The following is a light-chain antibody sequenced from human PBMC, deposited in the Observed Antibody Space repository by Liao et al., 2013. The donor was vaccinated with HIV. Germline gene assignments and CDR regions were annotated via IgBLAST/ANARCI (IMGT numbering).Light chain of an antibody. CDR3: QAWDSSTNYL. Sequence: SYELTQPPSVSVSPGQTATITCSGDKLGDKYASWYQQRPGQSPFLVIYQDTKRPSGISDRFSGSNSGNTATLTISGTQALDEADYYCQAWDSSTNYLFGTGTRVTVL. J-gene: IGLJ1*01. CDR1: KLGDKY. CDR2: QDT. V-gene: IGLV3-1*01.